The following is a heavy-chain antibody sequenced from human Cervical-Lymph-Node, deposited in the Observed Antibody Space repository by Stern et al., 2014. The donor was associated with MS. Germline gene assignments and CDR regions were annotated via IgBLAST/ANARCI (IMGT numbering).Heavy chain of an antibody. CDR1: GFSLSNARMG. CDR3: ARCGGDCYSYWYFDL. CDR2: IFSNDEK. Sequence: QVTLKESGPVLVKPTETLTLTCTVSGFSLSNARMGVSWIRQPPGKALEWLAQIFSNDEKSYSTSLKSRLTISKDTSKSQVVLTMTNMDPVDTATYYCARCGGDCYSYWYFDLWGRGTLVTVSS. D-gene: IGHD2-21*02. V-gene: IGHV2-26*01. J-gene: IGHJ2*01.